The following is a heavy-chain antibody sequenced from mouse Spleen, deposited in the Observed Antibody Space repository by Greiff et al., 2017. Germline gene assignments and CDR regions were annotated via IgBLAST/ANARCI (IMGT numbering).Heavy chain of an antibody. V-gene: IGHV1-80*01. D-gene: IGHD1-1*02. CDR1: GYAFSSYW. J-gene: IGHJ1*01. Sequence: VQLQESGAELVRPGSSVKISCKASGYAFSSYWLNWVKQRPGQGLEWIGQIYPGDGDTNYNGKFKGKATLTADKSSSTAYMQLSSLTSEDSAVYFCARGGDGWYFDVWGAGTTVTVSS. CDR3: ARGGDGWYFDV. CDR2: IYPGDGDT.